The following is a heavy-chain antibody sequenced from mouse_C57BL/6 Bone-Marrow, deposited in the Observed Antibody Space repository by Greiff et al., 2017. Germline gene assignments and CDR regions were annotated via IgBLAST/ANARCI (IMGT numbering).Heavy chain of an antibody. V-gene: IGHV6-3*01. D-gene: IGHD1-1*01. CDR1: GFTFSNYW. Sequence: DVKLQESGGGLVQPGGSLKLSCVASGFTFSNYWMNWVRQSPEKGLEWVAQIRLKSDNYATHYAESVKGRFTISSDDSKSRVYLLMNNLRAEDTGIYYCTYYGSSYSAYWGQGPLVTVSA. CDR2: IRLKSDNYAT. CDR3: TYYGSSYSAY. J-gene: IGHJ3*01.